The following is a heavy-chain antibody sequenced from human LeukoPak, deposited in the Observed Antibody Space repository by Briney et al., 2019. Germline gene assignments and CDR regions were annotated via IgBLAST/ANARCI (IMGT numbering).Heavy chain of an antibody. J-gene: IGHJ4*02. D-gene: IGHD6-13*01. CDR1: GFTFSSYA. Sequence: GGSLRLSCAASGFTFSSYAMSWVRQAPGKGLEWVSAISGSGGSTYYADSVKGRFTISRDNSKNTLYLQMNSLRAEDTAVYYCAKDRRTAAAGRAYIYYFDYWGQGTLVTVSS. CDR3: AKDRRTAAAGRAYIYYFDY. CDR2: ISGSGGST. V-gene: IGHV3-23*01.